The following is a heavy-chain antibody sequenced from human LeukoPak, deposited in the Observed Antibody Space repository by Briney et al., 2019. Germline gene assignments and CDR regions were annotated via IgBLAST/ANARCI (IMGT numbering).Heavy chain of an antibody. CDR1: GFTFSSYA. CDR3: ATQLRNSYYYYYMDV. Sequence: GGSLRLSCAASGFTFSSYAMHWVRQAPGKGLEGVAVIWYDGINNYYADSVKGRFTISRDNSKNTLYLQMNSLRAEDTAVYYCATQLRNSYYYYYMDVWGKGTTVTVSS. J-gene: IGHJ6*03. CDR2: IWYDGINN. V-gene: IGHV3-33*01. D-gene: IGHD1-7*01.